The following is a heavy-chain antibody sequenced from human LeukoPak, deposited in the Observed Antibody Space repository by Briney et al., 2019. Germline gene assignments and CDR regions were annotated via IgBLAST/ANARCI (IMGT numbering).Heavy chain of an antibody. Sequence: ASVKVSCKVSGYTLTELSMHWVRQAPGKGLEWMGGFDPEDGETIYAQKFQGRVTMTEDTSTDTAYMEPSSLRSEDTAVYYCATGDLDSSSWYFDPWGQGTLVTVSS. D-gene: IGHD6-13*01. CDR3: ATGDLDSSSWYFDP. V-gene: IGHV1-24*01. CDR1: GYTLTELS. CDR2: FDPEDGET. J-gene: IGHJ5*02.